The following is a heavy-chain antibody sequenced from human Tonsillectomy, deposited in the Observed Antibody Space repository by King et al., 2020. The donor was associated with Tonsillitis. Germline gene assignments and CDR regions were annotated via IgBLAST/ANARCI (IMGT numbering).Heavy chain of an antibody. D-gene: IGHD3-16*02. CDR2: IKQDGSEK. J-gene: IGHJ6*03. Sequence: VQLVESGGGLVRPGGSLRLSCAASGFTFSNYWMTWVRQAPGKGLECVANIKQDGSEKYYVDSLKGRFTISSDNAKKSLHLQMNSLRDDDTAVFYCARNRSDPKFYYYYYMDVWGKGTTVTVSS. CDR1: GFTFSNYW. CDR3: ARNRSDPKFYYYYYMDV. V-gene: IGHV3-7*04.